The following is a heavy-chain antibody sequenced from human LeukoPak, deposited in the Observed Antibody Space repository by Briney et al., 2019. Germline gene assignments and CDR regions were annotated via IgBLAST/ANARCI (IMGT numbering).Heavy chain of an antibody. CDR1: GFTFSSYE. J-gene: IGHJ3*02. CDR2: ISSSGSTI. Sequence: PGGSLRLSCAASGFTFSSYEMNWVRQGPGKGLEWVSYISSSGSTIYYADSVKGRFTISRDNAKNSLYLQMNSLRAEDTAVYYCARAPGQWLVPDAFDIWGQGTMVTVSS. CDR3: ARAPGQWLVPDAFDI. D-gene: IGHD6-19*01. V-gene: IGHV3-48*03.